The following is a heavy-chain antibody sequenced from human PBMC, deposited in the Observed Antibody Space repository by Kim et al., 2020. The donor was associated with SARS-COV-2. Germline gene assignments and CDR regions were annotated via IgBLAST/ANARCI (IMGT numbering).Heavy chain of an antibody. V-gene: IGHV3-73*01. CDR3: ISLRVIMADSPAGIDY. CDR1: GFTFSGSG. Sequence: GGSLRLSCAAAGFTFSGSGVHWVRQASGKGLEWVGRIASRANSYATAYAASVKGRFTISRDDSKNTAYLQMNSLKTEDTAVYYCISLRVIMADSPAGIDYWGQGTLVTVSS. J-gene: IGHJ4*02. D-gene: IGHD2-8*01. CDR2: IASRANSYAT.